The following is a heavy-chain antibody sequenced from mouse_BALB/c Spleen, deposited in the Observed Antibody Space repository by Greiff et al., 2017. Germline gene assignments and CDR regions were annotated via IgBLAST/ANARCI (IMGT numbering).Heavy chain of an antibody. CDR3: TRDQDSTSRYIDV. J-gene: IGHJ1*01. V-gene: IGHV5-6-4*01. D-gene: IGHD5-5*01. Sequence: EVQVVESGGGLVKPGGSLKLSCAASGFTFSGYTMSWVRQTPEKRLEWVATISSGGSYTYYPDSVKGRFTISRDNAKNTLYLQMSSLKSEDTAMYYCTRDQDSTSRYIDVWGAGTTVTVSS. CDR2: ISSGGSYT. CDR1: GFTFSGYT.